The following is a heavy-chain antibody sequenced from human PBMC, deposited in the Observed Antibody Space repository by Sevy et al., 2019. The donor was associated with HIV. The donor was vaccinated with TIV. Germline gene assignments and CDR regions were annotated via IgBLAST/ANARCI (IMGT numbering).Heavy chain of an antibody. CDR1: GFTFSNVW. D-gene: IGHD3-3*01. CDR2: IKSKTNGGTT. V-gene: IGHV3-15*01. CDR3: TTPHYDFWGGTDYYYCMDV. Sequence: GGSLRLSCAASGFTFSNVWMSWVRQAPGKGLEWVGRIKSKTNGGTTDYAAPAKGTFTVSRDDSKNTLYLQMNSLKTEDTAIYYCTTPHYDFWGGTDYYYCMDVWGQGTTVTVSS. J-gene: IGHJ6*02.